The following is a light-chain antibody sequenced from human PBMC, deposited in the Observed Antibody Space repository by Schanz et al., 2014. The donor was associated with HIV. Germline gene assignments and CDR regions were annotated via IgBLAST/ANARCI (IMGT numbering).Light chain of an antibody. J-gene: IGLJ2*01. Sequence: QSVLTQPPSASGTPGQRVTISCSGSSSNIGRYAVNWYQHLPGTAPKLLICINNQRPSGVPVRFSGSKSGTSATLDITGLQTGDEADYYCGTWDGSLNTGGVFGGGTKLTVL. CDR1: SSNIGRYA. CDR2: INN. CDR3: GTWDGSLNTGGV. V-gene: IGLV1-44*01.